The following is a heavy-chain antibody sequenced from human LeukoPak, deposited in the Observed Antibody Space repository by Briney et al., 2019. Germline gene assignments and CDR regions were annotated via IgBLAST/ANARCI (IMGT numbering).Heavy chain of an antibody. D-gene: IGHD5-12*01. CDR1: GFTFSSYG. Sequence: GGTLRLSCAASGFTFSSYGMSWVRQAPGKGLEWVSAISGSGGSTYYADSVKGRFTISRDNSKNTLYLQMNSLRAEDTAVYYCAKLSSGYDEEDAFDIWGQGTMVTVSS. J-gene: IGHJ3*02. CDR3: AKLSSGYDEEDAFDI. V-gene: IGHV3-23*01. CDR2: ISGSGGST.